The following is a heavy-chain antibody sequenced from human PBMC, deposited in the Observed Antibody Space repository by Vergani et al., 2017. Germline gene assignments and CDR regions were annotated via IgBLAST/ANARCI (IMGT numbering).Heavy chain of an antibody. Sequence: QVQLQESGPGLVKPSETLSLTCTVSGGSISSYYWSWIRQPPGKGLEWIGYIYYSGSTYYNPSLKSRVTISVDTSKNQFSLKLSSVTAADTAVYYCASYPKYYDYVWGSYQYWGQGTLVTVSS. CDR3: ASYPKYYDYVWGSYQY. V-gene: IGHV4-59*08. CDR2: IYYSGST. D-gene: IGHD3-16*02. CDR1: GGSISSYY. J-gene: IGHJ4*02.